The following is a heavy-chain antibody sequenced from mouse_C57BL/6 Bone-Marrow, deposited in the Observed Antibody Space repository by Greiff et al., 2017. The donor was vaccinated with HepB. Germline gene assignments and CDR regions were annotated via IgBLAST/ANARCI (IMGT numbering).Heavy chain of an antibody. J-gene: IGHJ3*01. CDR3: ARSEFITTVVEAFAY. D-gene: IGHD1-1*01. Sequence: QVQLQQSGAELVKPGASVKLSCKASGYTFTSYWMHWVKQRPGRGLEWIGRIDPNSGGTKYNEKFKSKATLTVDKPSSTAYMQLSSLTSEDSAVYYCARSEFITTVVEAFAYWGQGTRVTVSA. V-gene: IGHV1-72*01. CDR1: GYTFTSYW. CDR2: IDPNSGGT.